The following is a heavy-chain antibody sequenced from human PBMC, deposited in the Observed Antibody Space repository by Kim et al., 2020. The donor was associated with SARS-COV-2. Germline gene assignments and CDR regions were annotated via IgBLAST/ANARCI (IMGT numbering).Heavy chain of an antibody. D-gene: IGHD3-10*01. Sequence: GGSLRLSCAASGFTFSSYSMNWVRQAPGKGLEWVSSISSSSSYIYYADSVKGRFTISRDNAKNSLYLQMNSLRAEDTAVYYCARDPPAMVPGVITSYGMDVWGQGTTVTVSS. J-gene: IGHJ6*02. CDR3: ARDPPAMVPGVITSYGMDV. CDR2: ISSSSSYI. CDR1: GFTFSSYS. V-gene: IGHV3-21*01.